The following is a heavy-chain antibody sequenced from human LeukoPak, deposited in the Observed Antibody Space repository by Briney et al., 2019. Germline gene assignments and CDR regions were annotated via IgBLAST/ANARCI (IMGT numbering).Heavy chain of an antibody. V-gene: IGHV4-59*01. CDR3: ATSGLGSSGYYTDY. CDR2: IYYSGST. D-gene: IGHD3-22*01. CDR1: GGSISSYY. J-gene: IGHJ4*02. Sequence: SETLSLTCTVSGGSISSYYWSWIRQPPGKGLEWIGYIYYSGSTNYNPSLKSRVTISVDTSKNQFSLKLSSVTAADAAVYYCATSGLGSSGYYTDYWGQGTLVTVSS.